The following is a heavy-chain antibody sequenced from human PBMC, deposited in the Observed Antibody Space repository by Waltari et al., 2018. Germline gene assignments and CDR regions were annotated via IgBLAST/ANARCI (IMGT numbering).Heavy chain of an antibody. CDR2: ISSNGGST. J-gene: IGHJ6*03. CDR3: ARVGYDSSGYYYSYYYYYMDV. Sequence: EVQLVESGGGLVQPGGSLRLSCAASGFTFSSYAMHWVRQAPGNGLEHVSAISSNGGSTYYANSVKGRFTISRDNSKNTLYLQMGSLRAEDMAVYYCARVGYDSSGYYYSYYYYYMDVWGKGTTVTVSS. D-gene: IGHD3-22*01. CDR1: GFTFSSYA. V-gene: IGHV3-64*01.